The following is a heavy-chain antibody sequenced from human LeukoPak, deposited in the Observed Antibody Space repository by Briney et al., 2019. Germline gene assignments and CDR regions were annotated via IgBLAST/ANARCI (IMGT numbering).Heavy chain of an antibody. V-gene: IGHV4-39*01. CDR2: MYYSGST. J-gene: IGHJ4*02. CDR3: ARQYYDSTGYYCFDN. Sequence: SETLSLTCTVSGDAITGSSYYWGWIRQPPGKGLEWIGSMYYSGSTFSNPSLRSRVNMSADTSKNQFSLKLSSVTAADTAVYYCARQYYDSTGYYCFDNWGQGTQVTVSS. CDR1: GDAITGSSYY. D-gene: IGHD3-22*01.